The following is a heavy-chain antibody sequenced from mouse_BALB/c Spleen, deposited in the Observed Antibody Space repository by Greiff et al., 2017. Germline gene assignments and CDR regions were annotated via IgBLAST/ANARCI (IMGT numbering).Heavy chain of an antibody. J-gene: IGHJ3*01. CDR1: GFTFSSYA. CDR2: ISSGGSYT. Sequence: EVNLVESGGGLVKPGGSLKLSCAASGFTFSSYAMSWVRQSPEKRLEWVAEISSGGSYTYYPDTVTGRFTISRDNAKNTLYLEMSSLRSEDTAMYYCARGAWFAYWGQGTLVTVSA. CDR3: ARGAWFAY. V-gene: IGHV5-9-4*01.